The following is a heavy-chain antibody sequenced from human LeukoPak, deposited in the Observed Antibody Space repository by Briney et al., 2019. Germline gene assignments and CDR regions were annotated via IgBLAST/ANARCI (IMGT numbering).Heavy chain of an antibody. J-gene: IGHJ4*02. CDR2: ISGSISGSGGST. Sequence: GASLRLSCAASGFAFSAYAMSWVRQAPGKGLEWVSAISGSISGSGGSTYYADSVKGRFTISRDNSKNTLFPQLNSLRAEDTAVYYCAKEGIAVASFDYWGQGPLVTVSS. D-gene: IGHD6-19*01. CDR3: AKEGIAVASFDY. V-gene: IGHV3-23*01. CDR1: GFAFSAYA.